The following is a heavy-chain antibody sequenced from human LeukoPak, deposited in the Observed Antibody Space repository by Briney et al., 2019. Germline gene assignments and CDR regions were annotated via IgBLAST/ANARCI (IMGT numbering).Heavy chain of an antibody. CDR2: IKQDGSEK. D-gene: IGHD6-6*01. CDR1: GGRISGSDYY. CDR3: ARDRSYSSSSSGFGY. J-gene: IGHJ4*02. V-gene: IGHV3-7*01. Sequence: ETLSLTCTVSGGRISGSDYYWGWIRQAPGKGLEWVANIKQDGSEKYYVDSVKGRFTISRDNAKNSLYLQMNSLRAEDTAVYYCARDRSYSSSSSGFGYWGQGTLVTVSS.